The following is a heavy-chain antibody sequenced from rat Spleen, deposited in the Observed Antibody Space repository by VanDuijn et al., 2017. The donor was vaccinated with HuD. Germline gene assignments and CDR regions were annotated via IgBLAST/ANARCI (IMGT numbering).Heavy chain of an antibody. CDR1: GFTFSNYY. CDR2: ISTGGGNT. V-gene: IGHV5S23*01. CDR3: AKDRDGGYAFDH. J-gene: IGHJ2*01. Sequence: EVQLVESGGGLVQPGRSLKLSCAASGFTFSNYYMAWVRQAPTKGLEWVASISTGGGNTYYRDPVKGRFTISRDNAKSNLYLQMNSLRSEDTATYFCAKDRDGGYAFDHWGQGVMVTVSS. D-gene: IGHD1-11*01.